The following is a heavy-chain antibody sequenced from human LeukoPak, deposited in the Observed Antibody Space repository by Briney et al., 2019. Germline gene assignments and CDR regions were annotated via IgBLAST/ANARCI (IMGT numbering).Heavy chain of an antibody. CDR1: GFTFNYYW. CDR2: IKQDGNDK. Sequence: GGSLRLSCAASGFTFNYYWMSWVRQAPGKGLEWVANIKQDGNDKYYVDSVKGRFTISRDNAKNSLYLQMNSLKAEDTAVYYCARASFSGSYSGVDYWGQGTLVTVSS. CDR3: ARASFSGSYSGVDY. V-gene: IGHV3-7*04. D-gene: IGHD1-26*01. J-gene: IGHJ4*02.